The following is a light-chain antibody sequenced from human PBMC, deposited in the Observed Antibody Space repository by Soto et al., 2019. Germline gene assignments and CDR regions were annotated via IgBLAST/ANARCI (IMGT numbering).Light chain of an antibody. CDR1: QGIGTW. Sequence: DIQMTQAPSSVFASVGDRVTITCRASQGIGTWLAWYQQKPGKAPSLLIYAASTLHSGVPSRFTGRGSETDFTLTISSMQPEDSATYYCQHATSFPITFGQGTRLEIK. V-gene: IGKV1D-12*01. CDR2: AAS. CDR3: QHATSFPIT. J-gene: IGKJ5*01.